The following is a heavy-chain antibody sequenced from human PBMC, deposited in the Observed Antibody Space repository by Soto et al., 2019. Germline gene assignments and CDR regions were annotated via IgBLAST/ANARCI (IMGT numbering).Heavy chain of an antibody. V-gene: IGHV1-69*13. CDR3: ARGAMANFDY. J-gene: IGHJ4*02. CDR1: GGTFGSQG. D-gene: IGHD5-18*01. Sequence: ASVKVSCKASGGTFGSQGIAWVRQAPGQGLEWMGGFIAMLGTPTYAKKVQGRATISADESLTSSYLELRSLRSEDTGVYFCARGAMANFDYWGQGTVVTVS. CDR2: FIAMLGTP.